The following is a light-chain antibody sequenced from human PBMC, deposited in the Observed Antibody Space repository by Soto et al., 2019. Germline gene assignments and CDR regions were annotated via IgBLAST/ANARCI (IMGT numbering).Light chain of an antibody. CDR1: QSVSSN. CDR3: QQYKEWPPKYT. V-gene: IGKV3-15*01. CDR2: GAS. J-gene: IGKJ2*01. Sequence: EIVMTQSPATLTVSPGERAILSCRASQSVSSNLAWYQQKPGQAPRLLIYGASSRATAIPARFSGSGSATECTLTITSLQSEDFAVYYCQQYKEWPPKYTFGQGTKLEIK.